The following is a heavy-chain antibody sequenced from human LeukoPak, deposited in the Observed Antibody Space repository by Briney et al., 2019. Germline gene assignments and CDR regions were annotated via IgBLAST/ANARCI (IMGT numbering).Heavy chain of an antibody. Sequence: SETLSLTCAVYGGSFSGYYWSWIRQPPGKGLEWIGYIYYSGSTNYNPSLKSRVTISVDTSKNQFSLKLSSVTAADTAVYYCARAYGSGSYYYMDVWGKGTTVTISS. D-gene: IGHD3-10*01. CDR1: GGSFSGYY. CDR3: ARAYGSGSYYYMDV. V-gene: IGHV4-59*01. J-gene: IGHJ6*03. CDR2: IYYSGST.